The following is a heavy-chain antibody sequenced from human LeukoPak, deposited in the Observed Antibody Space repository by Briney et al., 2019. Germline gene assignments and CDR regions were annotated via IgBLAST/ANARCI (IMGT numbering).Heavy chain of an antibody. CDR3: ARRITMIVVVTEHDAFDI. CDR1: GFTFSDYY. V-gene: IGHV3-11*01. J-gene: IGHJ3*02. D-gene: IGHD3-22*01. Sequence: GGSLRLSCAASGFTFSDYYMSWIRQAPGKGLEWVSYISSSGSTIYYADPVKGRFTISRDNAKNSLYLQMNSLRAEDTAVYYCARRITMIVVVTEHDAFDIWGQGTMVTVSS. CDR2: ISSSGSTI.